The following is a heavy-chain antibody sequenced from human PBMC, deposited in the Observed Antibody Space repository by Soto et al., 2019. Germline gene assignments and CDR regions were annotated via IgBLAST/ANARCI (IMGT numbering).Heavy chain of an antibody. CDR3: AREIHEGRYQRTNNWFDP. J-gene: IGHJ5*02. CDR1: GGSISSGGYY. CDR2: IYYSGST. D-gene: IGHD2-2*01. Sequence: PSETLSLTCTVSGGSISSGGYYWSWIRQHPGKGLEWIGYIYYSGSTYYNPSLKSRVTISVDTSKNQFSLKLSSVTAADTAVYYCAREIHEGRYQRTNNWFDPWGQGTLVTVSS. V-gene: IGHV4-31*03.